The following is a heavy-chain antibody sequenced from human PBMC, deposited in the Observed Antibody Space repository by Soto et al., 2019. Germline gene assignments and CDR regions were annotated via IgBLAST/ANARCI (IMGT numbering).Heavy chain of an antibody. D-gene: IGHD3-10*01. V-gene: IGHV5-10-1*03. Sequence: EVQLVQSGAEVKKPGESLRISCKGSGYTFSNYWIIWVRQMPGKGLEWMGRIDPTDSYTNYSPSFRGHVTISVDKSINTAYLQWSNLKASDTAWYYCANRRGGLDVWGQGTRVTVSS. CDR3: ANRRGGLDV. CDR2: IDPTDSYT. J-gene: IGHJ6*02. CDR1: GYTFSNYW.